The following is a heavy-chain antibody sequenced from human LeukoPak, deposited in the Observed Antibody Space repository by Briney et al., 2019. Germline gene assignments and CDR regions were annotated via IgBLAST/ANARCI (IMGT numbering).Heavy chain of an antibody. J-gene: IGHJ4*02. V-gene: IGHV3-74*01. D-gene: IGHD3-10*01. CDR2: ISSDESST. Sequence: GGSLRLSCAASGFTFSSYWMHWVRQAPGKGLVWVSRISSDESSTSYAASVKGRFTVSRDNAKNTLYLQMNSLRVEDTAVYYCARAGAPSDYWGQGTLVTVSS. CDR3: ARAGAPSDY. CDR1: GFTFSSYW.